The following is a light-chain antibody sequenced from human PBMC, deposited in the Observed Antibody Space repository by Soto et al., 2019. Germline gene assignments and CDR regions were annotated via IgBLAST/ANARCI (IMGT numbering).Light chain of an antibody. CDR3: QQCTNWPLRT. J-gene: IGKJ4*01. V-gene: IGKV3D-20*02. CDR2: GAS. CDR1: ESISRDY. Sequence: EIVLTQSPGTLSLSPGQRATLSCRASESISRDYLAWYQQRLGQAPRLLIYGASSGATGIPDRFSGGGSGTDFTLTITSLEPEDFAVYYCQQCTNWPLRTFGGGTKVDIK.